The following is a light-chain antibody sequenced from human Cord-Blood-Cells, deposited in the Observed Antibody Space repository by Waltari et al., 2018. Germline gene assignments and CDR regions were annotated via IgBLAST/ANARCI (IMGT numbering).Light chain of an antibody. CDR1: QSISSY. V-gene: IGKV1-39*01. J-gene: IGKJ1*01. CDR2: AAS. Sequence: DIQMTQSPSSLSASVGDRVTITCRASQSISSYLNWYQQKPGKAPKLLIYAASSVQSGVPSRFSGSGSGTEFTLTISSLQPEDFATYYCQQSYSTPWTFGQGTKVEIK. CDR3: QQSYSTPWT.